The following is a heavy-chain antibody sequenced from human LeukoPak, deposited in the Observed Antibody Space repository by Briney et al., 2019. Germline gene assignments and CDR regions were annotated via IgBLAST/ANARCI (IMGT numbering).Heavy chain of an antibody. D-gene: IGHD6-19*01. Sequence: PSETLSLTCTVSGGSISSNYWSWIRQPPGKGLEWIASGDYSGGTYYNPSLESRVAISADMSKNQFSLKLTSVTGADTAVYYCAGERGEEYSSGWYKRNYFDNWGQGIRVTVSS. CDR1: GGSISSNY. V-gene: IGHV4-59*12. J-gene: IGHJ4*02. CDR3: AGERGEEYSSGWYKRNYFDN. CDR2: GDYSGGT.